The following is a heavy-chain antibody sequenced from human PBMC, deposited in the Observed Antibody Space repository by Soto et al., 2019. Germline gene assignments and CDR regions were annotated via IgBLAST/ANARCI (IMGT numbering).Heavy chain of an antibody. CDR1: GFTFSNYW. V-gene: IGHV3-7*01. CDR3: ARGRWSTFDY. CDR2: IIKDGNEK. J-gene: IGHJ4*02. D-gene: IGHD2-15*01. Sequence: GGSLRLSCAASGFTFSNYWMTWLRQAPGKGLEWVANIIKDGNEKSYVDSVKGRFTINLDTSKNQFSLQLNSVTPEDTAVYYCARGRWSTFDYWGQGAQVTVSS.